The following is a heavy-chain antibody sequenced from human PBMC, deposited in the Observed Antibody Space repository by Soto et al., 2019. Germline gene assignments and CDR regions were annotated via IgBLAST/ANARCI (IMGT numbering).Heavy chain of an antibody. CDR1: GFSLNTRDVG. J-gene: IGHJ4*02. CDR3: AHCRGGVASF. D-gene: IGHD3-16*01. CDR2: VYWDDDK. Sequence: QITLNESGPALVKPTQTLTLTCTFSGFSLNTRDVGVGWIRQPPGKALEWLGVVYWDDDKTYSPSLKSRLTITKDTPTHQVVLRMTKMDPVDTATYYCAHCRGGVASFWGQGTLVTVSS. V-gene: IGHV2-5*02.